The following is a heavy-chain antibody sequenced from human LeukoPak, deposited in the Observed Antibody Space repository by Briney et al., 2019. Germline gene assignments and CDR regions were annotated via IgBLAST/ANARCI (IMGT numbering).Heavy chain of an antibody. CDR1: GYTFTSYG. CDR3: ASTQRIADAFDI. V-gene: IGHV1-18*01. D-gene: IGHD2-15*01. Sequence: ASVKVSCKASGYTFTSYGISWVRQAPGQGLEWMGWISAYNGNTNYAQKLQGRVTMTTDTSTSTAYMELRSLRSDDTAVYYCASTQRIADAFDIWGQGTTVTVSS. J-gene: IGHJ3*02. CDR2: ISAYNGNT.